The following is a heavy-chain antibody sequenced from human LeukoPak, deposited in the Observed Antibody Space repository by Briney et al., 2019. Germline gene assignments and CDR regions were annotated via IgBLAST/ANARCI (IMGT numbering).Heavy chain of an antibody. CDR2: IRFDGSTK. CDR3: AKEPREYCSSTSCPNWIDP. D-gene: IGHD2-2*01. Sequence: GGSLRLSCAASGFTFSSYGMHWVRQAPGKGLEWVAFIRFDGSTKYYADSVKGRFTISRDNSKNTLYLQMSSLRAEDTAVYYCAKEPREYCSSTSCPNWIDPWGQGTLVTVSS. V-gene: IGHV3-30*02. J-gene: IGHJ5*02. CDR1: GFTFSSYG.